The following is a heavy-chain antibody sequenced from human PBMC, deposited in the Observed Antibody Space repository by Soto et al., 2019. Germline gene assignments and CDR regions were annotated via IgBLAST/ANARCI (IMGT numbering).Heavy chain of an antibody. CDR3: ARNFWSGYYIGGYGMDV. D-gene: IGHD3-3*01. CDR1: GFTFSRYA. V-gene: IGHV3-23*01. CDR2: ISGSGGST. J-gene: IGHJ6*02. Sequence: GGSLRLSCAASGFTFSRYAMSWVRQAPGKGLEWVSAISGSGGSTYYADSVKGRFTISRDNSKNTLYLQMNSLRAEDTAVYYCARNFWSGYYIGGYGMDVWGQGTTVTVSS.